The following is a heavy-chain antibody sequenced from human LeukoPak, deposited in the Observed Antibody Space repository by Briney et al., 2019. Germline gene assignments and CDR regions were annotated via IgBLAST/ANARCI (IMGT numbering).Heavy chain of an antibody. CDR1: GGTFSSYA. D-gene: IGHD6-13*01. Sequence: GASVKVSCKASGGTFSSYAINWVRQATGQGLEWMGWMNPNSGNTGYAQKFQGRVTITRNTSISTAYMELSSLRSEDTAVYYCARGSSSSSYYFDYWGQGTLVTVSS. CDR3: ARGSSSSSYYFDY. V-gene: IGHV1-8*03. J-gene: IGHJ4*02. CDR2: MNPNSGNT.